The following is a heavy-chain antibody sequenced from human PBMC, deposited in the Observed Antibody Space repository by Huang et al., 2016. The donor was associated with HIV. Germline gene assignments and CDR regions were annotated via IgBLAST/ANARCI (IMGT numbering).Heavy chain of an antibody. J-gene: IGHJ4*02. CDR2: ITGRGSSS. CDR3: AKADSGAAAGSLVDY. D-gene: IGHD6-13*01. V-gene: IGHV3-23*01. CDR1: GFTFSSYA. Sequence: EVQLLESGGGLVQPGGSLRLSCAASGFTFSSYAMSGVRQGPGKGLEWVSSITGRGSSSYYADSVKGRFTISRDNSKNTLYLQMNSLRAEDTAIYYCAKADSGAAAGSLVDYWGQGTLVTVSS.